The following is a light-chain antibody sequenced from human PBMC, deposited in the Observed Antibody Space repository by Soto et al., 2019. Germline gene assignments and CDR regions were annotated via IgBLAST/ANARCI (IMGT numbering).Light chain of an antibody. CDR2: DVS. CDR3: SSYTSSSTHVV. CDR1: SSDVGGYNY. J-gene: IGLJ2*01. Sequence: QSVLTQPASVSGSPGQSITISCTGTSSDVGGYNYVSWYQQHPGKAPKLTIYDVSNRPSGVSNRFSGSKSGNTASLTISGLQAEDEADYYCSSYTSSSTHVVFGGGTKLTVL. V-gene: IGLV2-14*01.